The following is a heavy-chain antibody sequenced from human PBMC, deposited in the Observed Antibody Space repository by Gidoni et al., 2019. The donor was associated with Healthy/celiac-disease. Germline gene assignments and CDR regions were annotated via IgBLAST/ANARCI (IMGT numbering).Heavy chain of an antibody. J-gene: IGHJ6*02. CDR3: ARDPTIFGVVIGGMDV. CDR1: GFPFSSYG. D-gene: IGHD3-3*01. CDR2: IWYNGSNK. V-gene: IGHV3-33*01. Sequence: QVQLVESGGGVVQPGRSLRLSCAASGFPFSSYGMHWVRQAPGKGLEWVAVIWYNGSNKYYADSVKGRFTISRDNSKNTLYLQMNSLRAEDTAVYYCARDPTIFGVVIGGMDVWGQGTTVTVSS.